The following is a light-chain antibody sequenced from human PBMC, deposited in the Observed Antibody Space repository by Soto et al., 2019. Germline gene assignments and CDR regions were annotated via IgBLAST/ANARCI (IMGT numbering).Light chain of an antibody. V-gene: IGKV1-5*01. CDR3: QHMRT. CDR2: DAS. J-gene: IGKJ1*01. Sequence: GYRVPIPCRASQNINNWIAWYQQKPGKAPKFLIYDASTLESGVPSRFSGSGFGTEFSLTISSLQPDDFGSYYCQHMRTFGQGTKVDIK. CDR1: QNINNW.